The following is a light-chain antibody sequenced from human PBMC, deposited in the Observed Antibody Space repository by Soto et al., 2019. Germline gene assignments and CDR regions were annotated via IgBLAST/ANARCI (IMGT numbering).Light chain of an antibody. V-gene: IGLV1-44*01. CDR1: SSNIGRDP. CDR2: VNN. Sequence: QSVLTQPPSASGTPGQRVTISCSGSSSNIGRDPVNWYQELPGTAPKLLIYVNNQRPSGVPDRFSGSKSGTSASLAISGLQSEDEADYFCAGWDGSLRGFVFGTGTKVTVL. J-gene: IGLJ1*01. CDR3: AGWDGSLRGFV.